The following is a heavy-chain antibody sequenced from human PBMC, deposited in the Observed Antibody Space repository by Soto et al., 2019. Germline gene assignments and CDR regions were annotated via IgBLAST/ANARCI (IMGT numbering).Heavy chain of an antibody. D-gene: IGHD3-16*01. V-gene: IGHV1-69*02. Sequence: QVQLVQSGAEVKKPGSSVKVSCKASGGTFSSYTISWVRQAPGQGLEWMGRIIPILGIANYAQKFQGRVTITADKSTSTAYMELSSLRSEDTAVYYCARRVGGRYYFDYWGQGTLVTVSS. J-gene: IGHJ4*02. CDR3: ARRVGGRYYFDY. CDR1: GGTFSSYT. CDR2: IIPILGIA.